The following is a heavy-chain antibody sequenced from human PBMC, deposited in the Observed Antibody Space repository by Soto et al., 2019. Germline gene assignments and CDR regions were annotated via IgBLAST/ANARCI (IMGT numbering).Heavy chain of an antibody. CDR3: MFRPPNEIRVRPLIGY. D-gene: IGHD3-22*01. Sequence: QLQLQESGPGLVKPSETLSLTCTVSGGSISSSSYYWGWIRQPPGKGLEWIGSIYYSGSTYYNPSLKSRVTISVDTSKNQFSLKLSSVTAADTAVYYSMFRPPNEIRVRPLIGYWGQGTLVTVSS. J-gene: IGHJ4*02. CDR2: IYYSGST. V-gene: IGHV4-39*01. CDR1: GGSISSSSYY.